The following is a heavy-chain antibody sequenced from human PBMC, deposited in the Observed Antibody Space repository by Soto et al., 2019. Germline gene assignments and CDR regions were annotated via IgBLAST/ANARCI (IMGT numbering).Heavy chain of an antibody. CDR1: GGSISSSNW. Sequence: PSETLSLTCAVSGGSISSSNWWSWVRQPPGKGLEWIGEIYHSGSTNYNPPLKSRVTISVDTSKNQFSLKLNSMTAADTAVYYCARHNYGSGSTYFDYWGQGTLVTVSS. CDR3: ARHNYGSGSTYFDY. CDR2: IYHSGST. J-gene: IGHJ4*02. V-gene: IGHV4-4*02. D-gene: IGHD3-10*01.